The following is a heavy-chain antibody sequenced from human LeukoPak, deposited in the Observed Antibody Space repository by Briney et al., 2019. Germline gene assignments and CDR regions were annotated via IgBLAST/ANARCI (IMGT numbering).Heavy chain of an antibody. J-gene: IGHJ6*03. V-gene: IGHV4-34*01. CDR2: ISHSGST. Sequence: SETLSLTCAVYGGSFSGYYWSWIRQPPGKGLEWIGEISHSGSTNYNPSLKSRVTISVDTSKNQFSLKLSSVTAADTAVYYCARGGWLGSYYYYYMDVWGKGTTVTISS. CDR1: GGSFSGYY. CDR3: ARGGWLGSYYYYYMDV. D-gene: IGHD6-19*01.